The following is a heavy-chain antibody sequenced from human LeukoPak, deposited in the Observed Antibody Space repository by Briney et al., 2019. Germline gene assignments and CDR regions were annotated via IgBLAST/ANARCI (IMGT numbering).Heavy chain of an antibody. D-gene: IGHD2-2*01. V-gene: IGHV4-39*01. CDR3: ARLVKTAAMCDWFDP. J-gene: IGHJ5*02. Sequence: PSETLSLTCTVSGGSISSSSYYWGWIRQPPGKGLEWIGSIYYSGSTYYNPSLKSRVTISVDTSKNQFSLKLSSVTAADTAVYYCARLVKTAAMCDWFDPGGQETRVTVPS. CDR1: GGSISSSSYY. CDR2: IYYSGST.